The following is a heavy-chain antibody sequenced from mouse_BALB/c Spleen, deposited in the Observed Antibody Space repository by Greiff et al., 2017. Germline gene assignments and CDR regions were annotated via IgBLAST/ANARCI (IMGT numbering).Heavy chain of an antibody. CDR2: IYPGDGDT. V-gene: IGHV1-82*01. J-gene: IGHJ3*01. Sequence: QVQLKQSGPELVKPGASVKISCKASGYAFSSSWMNWVKQRPGQGLEWIGRIYPGDGDTNYNGKFKGKATLTADKSSSTAYMQLSSLTSVDSAVYFCAREGYYRYDGFAYWGQGTLVTDSA. CDR1: GYAFSSSW. CDR3: AREGYYRYDGFAY. D-gene: IGHD2-14*01.